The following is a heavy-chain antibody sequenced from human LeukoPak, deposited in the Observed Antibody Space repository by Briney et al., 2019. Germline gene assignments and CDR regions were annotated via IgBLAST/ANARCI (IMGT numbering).Heavy chain of an antibody. CDR2: ISSSGTYT. D-gene: IGHD3-10*01. J-gene: IGHJ4*02. CDR3: ARDRDGGYFVY. V-gene: IGHV3-11*05. CDR1: AFTFSDYD. Sequence: GGSLRLSCAASAFTFSDYDMSWIRQAPGKGLEWVSYISSSGTYTNNADSVKGRFTISRDNAKNSLYLQMNSLRAEDTAVYYCARDRDGGYFVYWGQGTLVTVSS.